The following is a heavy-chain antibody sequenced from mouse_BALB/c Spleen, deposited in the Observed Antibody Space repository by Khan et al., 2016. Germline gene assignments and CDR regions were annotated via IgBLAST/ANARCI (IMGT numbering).Heavy chain of an antibody. CDR3: ARRTAYFYFDF. Sequence: QIQLVQSGPELKKPGETVKISCKASGYTFTDYSMHWVKQAPGKGLKWMGWINTETGEPTYADDFKGRFAFSLETSASTAYLQINNLINEDTATYFCARRTAYFYFDFWGQGTTLTVSS. CDR2: INTETGEP. D-gene: IGHD2-10*01. CDR1: GYTFTDYS. V-gene: IGHV9-2-1*01. J-gene: IGHJ2*01.